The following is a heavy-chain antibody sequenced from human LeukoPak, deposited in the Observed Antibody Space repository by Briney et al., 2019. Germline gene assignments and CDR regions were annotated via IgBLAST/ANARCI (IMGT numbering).Heavy chain of an antibody. CDR3: VVGGSPGY. D-gene: IGHD2-15*01. V-gene: IGHV3-74*01. CDR1: GLASSAYK. J-gene: IGHJ4*02. CDR2: ISTDGYTT. Sequence: GGSMRLSCAASGLASSAYKMHWVRQAPRKGLVWVSRISTDGYTTDYADFVQGRFTSSRDNTKNTWSLEMNSLRAEDTAVYYCVVGGSPGYWGQGTLVTVSS.